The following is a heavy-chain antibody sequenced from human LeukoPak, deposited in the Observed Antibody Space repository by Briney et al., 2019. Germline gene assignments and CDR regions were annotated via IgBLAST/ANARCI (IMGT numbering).Heavy chain of an antibody. D-gene: IGHD3-16*02. V-gene: IGHV5-51*01. Sequence: KCGESLKISCKGSGYRFTSYWIAWVRQMPGKGLEWMGIIYPRDSDIRYNPPFQGQVTISADKSISTAYLQWSSLKASDTAMYYCARMIGLGEVSPYFDYWGQGTLVTVSS. J-gene: IGHJ4*02. CDR1: GYRFTSYW. CDR3: ARMIGLGEVSPYFDY. CDR2: IYPRDSDI.